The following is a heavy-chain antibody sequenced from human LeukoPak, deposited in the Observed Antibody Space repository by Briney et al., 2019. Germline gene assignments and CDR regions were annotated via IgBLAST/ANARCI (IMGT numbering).Heavy chain of an antibody. CDR1: GYTFTSYG. CDR3: ARDEHYYGSGTYYRRASTFDI. V-gene: IGHV1-18*04. CDR2: ISANNGYT. Sequence: GASVKVSCKASGYTFTSYGISWVRQAPGQGLEWMGWISANNGYTNYAQKIQGRVTMTTDTSTTTAYMELTSLTSDDTAVYYCARDEHYYGSGTYYRRASTFDIWGQGTMVTVSS. J-gene: IGHJ3*02. D-gene: IGHD3-10*01.